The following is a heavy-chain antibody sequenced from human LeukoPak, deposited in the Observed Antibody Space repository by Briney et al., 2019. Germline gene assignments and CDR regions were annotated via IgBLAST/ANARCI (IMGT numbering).Heavy chain of an antibody. V-gene: IGHV3-23*01. CDR3: AKDRDWAAASTGGWFDP. J-gene: IGHJ5*02. Sequence: PGGSLRLSCAASGFTFSSYAMSWVRQAPGKGLEWVSAISGSGGSTYYADSVKGRFTISRDNSKNTLYLQMNSLRAEDTAVYYCAKDRDWAAASTGGWFDPWGQGTLVTVSS. CDR1: GFTFSSYA. D-gene: IGHD6-13*01. CDR2: ISGSGGST.